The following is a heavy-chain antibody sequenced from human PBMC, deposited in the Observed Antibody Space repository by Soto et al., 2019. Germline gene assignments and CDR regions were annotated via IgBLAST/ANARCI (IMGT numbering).Heavy chain of an antibody. CDR3: ARDPGDDYYDSSGFDY. J-gene: IGHJ4*02. Sequence: GSLRLSCAASVFTFSSYSMNWVRQAPGKGLEWVSSISSSSSYIYYADSVKGRFTISRDNAKNSLYLQMNSLRAEDTAVYYCARDPGDDYYDSSGFDYWGQGTLVTVSS. CDR2: ISSSSSYI. CDR1: VFTFSSYS. D-gene: IGHD3-22*01. V-gene: IGHV3-21*01.